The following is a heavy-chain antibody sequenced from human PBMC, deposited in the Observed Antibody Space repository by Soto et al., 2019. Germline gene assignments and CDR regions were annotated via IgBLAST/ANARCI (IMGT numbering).Heavy chain of an antibody. Sequence: QVQMVESGGGVVQPGRSLRLSCAASGFTFSSYGMHWVRQAPGKGLEWVAVISCDGSNKYYADSVKSRFTISRDNCKNTLYLQMNCLRAEATAVYYCAKDRDYDFWSGYNTPDFWGQGTLVTVSS. V-gene: IGHV3-30*18. J-gene: IGHJ4*02. D-gene: IGHD3-3*01. CDR3: AKDRDYDFWSGYNTPDF. CDR2: ISCDGSNK. CDR1: GFTFSSYG.